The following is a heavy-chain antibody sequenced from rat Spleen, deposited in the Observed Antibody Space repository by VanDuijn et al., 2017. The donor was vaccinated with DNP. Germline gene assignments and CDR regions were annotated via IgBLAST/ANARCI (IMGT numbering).Heavy chain of an antibody. J-gene: IGHJ4*01. CDR2: ISTGGGNT. CDR3: ASAVAGVMDA. V-gene: IGHV5S23*01. Sequence: EVQLVESGGGLVQPGRSLKLSCAASGFTFSNYDMAWVRQAPTKGLEWVASISTGGGNTYYRDSVKGRFTISRDNAKSTLYLQMDSLRSEDTATYYCASAVAGVMDAWGQGASVTVSS. D-gene: IGHD1-3*01. CDR1: GFTFSNYD.